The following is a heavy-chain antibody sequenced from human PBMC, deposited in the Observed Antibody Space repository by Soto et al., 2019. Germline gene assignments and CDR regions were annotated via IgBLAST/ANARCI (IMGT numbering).Heavy chain of an antibody. CDR2: ISSSSSYI. V-gene: IGHV3-21*01. Sequence: PGRSLRLSCAASGFTFRSYRMNWVRQAPGKGLEWVSSISSSSSYIYYADSVKGRFTISRDNAKNTLYLQMNSLRAEDTAVYYCARDQISFMDVWVQGTTVTVSS. CDR3: ARDQISFMDV. J-gene: IGHJ6*02. CDR1: GFTFRSYR.